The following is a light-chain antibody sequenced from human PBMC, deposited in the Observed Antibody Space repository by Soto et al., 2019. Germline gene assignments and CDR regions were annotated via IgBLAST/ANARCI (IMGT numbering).Light chain of an antibody. J-gene: IGKJ1*01. Sequence: STLSASVGDRVTITCRASQSISSWLAWYQQKPGKAPKLLIYKPSSLESGVPSRVSGSGSGTEFTLIIISLQPDDFATYYCQRYNSYLWTVGQGTKVDIK. CDR1: QSISSW. V-gene: IGKV1-5*03. CDR2: KPS. CDR3: QRYNSYLWT.